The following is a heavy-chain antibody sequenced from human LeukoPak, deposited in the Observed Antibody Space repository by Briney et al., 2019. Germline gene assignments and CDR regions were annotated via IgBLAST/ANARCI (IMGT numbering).Heavy chain of an antibody. CDR3: ARGQYSAHDY. Sequence: SQTLSLTCAISGDSVSRNSVAWNWIRQSPSRGLEWLGRTYYRSKWYNDYAVSVRSRISINPDTSKNQFSLQLNCVTPEDTAVYYCARGQYSAHDYWGQGTLVTVSS. CDR2: TYYRSKWYN. CDR1: GDSVSRNSVA. D-gene: IGHD4-11*01. V-gene: IGHV6-1*01. J-gene: IGHJ4*02.